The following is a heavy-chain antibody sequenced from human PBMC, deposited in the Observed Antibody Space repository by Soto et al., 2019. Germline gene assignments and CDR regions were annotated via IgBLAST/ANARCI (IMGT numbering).Heavy chain of an antibody. J-gene: IGHJ5*02. CDR3: ARGRDCSSTSCGPGRNWFDP. CDR1: GVSISSGGYY. D-gene: IGHD2-2*01. V-gene: IGHV4-31*03. Sequence: SETLSLTCTVSGVSISSGGYYWSWIRQHPGKGLEWIGYIYYSGSTYYNPSLKSRITISVDTSKNQFSLKLSSVTAADTAVYYCARGRDCSSTSCGPGRNWFDPSGPAPLVTVSS. CDR2: IYYSGST.